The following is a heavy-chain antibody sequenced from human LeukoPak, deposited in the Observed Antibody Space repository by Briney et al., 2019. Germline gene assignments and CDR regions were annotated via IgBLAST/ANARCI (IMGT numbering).Heavy chain of an antibody. CDR2: IIPIFGTA. CDR3: AREIGGYTYGYVPREVSYYFDY. D-gene: IGHD5-18*01. CDR1: GGTFSSYA. V-gene: IGHV1-69*13. Sequence: SVKVSCKASGGTFSSYAISWVRQAPGQGLEWMGGIIPIFGTANYAQKFQGRVTITADESTSTAYMELSSLRSEDTAVYYCAREIGGYTYGYVPREVSYYFDYWGQGTLVTVSS. J-gene: IGHJ4*02.